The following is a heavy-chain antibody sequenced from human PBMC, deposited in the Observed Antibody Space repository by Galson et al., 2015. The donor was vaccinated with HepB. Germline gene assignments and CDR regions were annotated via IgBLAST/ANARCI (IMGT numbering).Heavy chain of an antibody. CDR2: MSGSAGNT. Sequence: SLRLSCAASGFIFTNYAMTWVRQAPGKGLEWVSTMSGSAGNTYYADSVKGRFTISRDTSKNALYLQMNSLRADDTALYYCVQGRLYSAYDFWSWGQGTLVTVSS. CDR1: GFIFTNYA. D-gene: IGHD5-12*01. V-gene: IGHV3-23*01. CDR3: VQGRLYSAYDFWS. J-gene: IGHJ5*02.